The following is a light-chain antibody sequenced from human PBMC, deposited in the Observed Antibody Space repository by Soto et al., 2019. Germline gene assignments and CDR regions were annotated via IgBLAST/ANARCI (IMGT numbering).Light chain of an antibody. CDR3: QQRHNWPPIT. CDR1: QSVRTY. V-gene: IGKV3-11*01. Sequence: EIVLTQSPVTLSLSPGERATLSCRASQSVRTYLAWYQVKPGQAPRLLIYDASRRASGVPARFSGSGSGTDFNLIISSLEPEEFALYYCQQRHNWPPITFAQWTRLEIK. CDR2: DAS. J-gene: IGKJ5*01.